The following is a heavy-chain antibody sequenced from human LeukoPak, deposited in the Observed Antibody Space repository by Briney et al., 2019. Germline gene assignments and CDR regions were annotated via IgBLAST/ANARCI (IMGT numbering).Heavy chain of an antibody. D-gene: IGHD2-15*01. J-gene: IGHJ5*02. V-gene: IGHV3-74*01. Sequence: SGGSLRLSCVASEFAFSKYWMHWVRQARGKGLVSVSRINNDGSRTTYADSAKGRFTISRDNAKNTVYLQMNNLRDEDTAVYYCVRETDCTGGSCYLSRWLDPWGQGTLVTVSS. CDR3: VRETDCTGGSCYLSRWLDP. CDR2: INNDGSRT. CDR1: EFAFSKYW.